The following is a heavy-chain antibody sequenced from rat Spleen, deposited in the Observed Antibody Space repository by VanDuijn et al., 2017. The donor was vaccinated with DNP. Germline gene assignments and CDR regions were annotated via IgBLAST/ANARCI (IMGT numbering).Heavy chain of an antibody. D-gene: IGHD1-11*01. CDR1: GFTFSDYN. Sequence: EVQLVESGGGLVQPGNSLKLSCAASGFTFSDYNMAWVRQAPKKGLEWVATIIYDVSRTYYRDSVKGRFTVSRDNAKSSRYLQMDSLRSEDTATYYCTTDFERGYWGQGVMVTVSS. J-gene: IGHJ2*01. CDR2: IIYDVSRT. CDR3: TTDFERGY. V-gene: IGHV5S10*01.